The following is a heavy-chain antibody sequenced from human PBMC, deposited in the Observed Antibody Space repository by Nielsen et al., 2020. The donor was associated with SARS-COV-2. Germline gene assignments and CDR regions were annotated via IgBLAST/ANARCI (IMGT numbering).Heavy chain of an antibody. V-gene: IGHV3-13*01. CDR2: VGTAGDT. Sequence: GESLKISCAGSQFTDSSNDMHWVRHATGKGLEWVSAVGTAGDTYYLASVKGRFTISRDIASNSLYLQMNSVRAGDTAVYYCVGGNYYYGMDVWGQGTTVTVSS. D-gene: IGHD3-16*01. J-gene: IGHJ6*02. CDR1: QFTDSSND. CDR3: VGGNYYYGMDV.